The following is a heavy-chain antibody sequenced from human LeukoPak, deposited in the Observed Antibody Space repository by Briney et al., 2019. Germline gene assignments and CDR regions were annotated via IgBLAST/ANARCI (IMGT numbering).Heavy chain of an antibody. D-gene: IGHD3-10*01. J-gene: IGHJ4*02. V-gene: IGHV1-3*01. CDR2: INAGNGNT. Sequence: ASVKVSCKASGYTFTSYAMHWVRQAPGQRLEWMGWINAGNGNTKYSQKFQGRVTITRDTSANTAYMELSSLRSEDTAVYYCARGSFPFYGSGSLIGFDYWGQGTLVTVSS. CDR3: ARGSFPFYGSGSLIGFDY. CDR1: GYTFTSYA.